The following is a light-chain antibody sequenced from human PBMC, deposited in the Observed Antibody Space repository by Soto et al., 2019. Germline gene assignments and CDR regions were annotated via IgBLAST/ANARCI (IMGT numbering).Light chain of an antibody. CDR1: QSIRTS. Sequence: DIQMTLSPSSLSASVGDRVTITCRASQSIRTSLNWYQQKPGKAPKLLIYGGFSLQSGAPSRFSGSGSGTDFTLTISSLQPEDFAVYYCQQSYSTPPTFGQGTKVEIK. CDR2: GGF. CDR3: QQSYSTPPT. J-gene: IGKJ2*01. V-gene: IGKV1-39*01.